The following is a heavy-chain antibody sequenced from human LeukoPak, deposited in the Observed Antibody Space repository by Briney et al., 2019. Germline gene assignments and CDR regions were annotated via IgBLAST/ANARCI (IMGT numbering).Heavy chain of an antibody. V-gene: IGHV3-30*04. D-gene: IGHD6-13*01. J-gene: IGHJ4*02. CDR3: ARDSFRTLSSSWYSDY. CDR1: GFTFSSYA. CDR2: ISYDGSNK. Sequence: PGGSLRLSCAASGFTFSSYAMHWVRQAPGKGLEWVAVISYDGSNKYYADSVEGRFTISRDNSKNTLYLQMNSLRAEDTAVYYCARDSFRTLSSSWYSDYWGQGTLVTVSS.